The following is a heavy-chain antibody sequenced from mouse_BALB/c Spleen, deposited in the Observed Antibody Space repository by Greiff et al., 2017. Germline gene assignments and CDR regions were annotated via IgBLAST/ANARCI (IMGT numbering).Heavy chain of an antibody. J-gene: IGHJ2*01. CDR2: IDPANGNT. D-gene: IGHD2-1*01. V-gene: IGHV14-3*02. CDR3: AGGGNRDY. Sequence: DVKLVESGAELVKPGASVKLSCTASGFNIKDTYMHWVKQRPEQGLEWIGRIDPANGNTKYDPKFQGKATITADTSSNTAYLQLSSLTSEDTAVYYCAGGGNRDYWGQGTTLTVSA. CDR1: GFNIKDTY.